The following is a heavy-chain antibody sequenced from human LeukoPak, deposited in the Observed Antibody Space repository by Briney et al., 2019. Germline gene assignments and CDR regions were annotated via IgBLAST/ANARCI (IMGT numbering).Heavy chain of an antibody. CDR2: IYYSGST. CDR3: ARTVRFLEWFRYYYYYYGMDV. CDR1: GGSISGGGYY. D-gene: IGHD3-3*01. V-gene: IGHV4-31*03. Sequence: SETLSLTCTVSGGSISGGGYYWSWIRQHPGKGLEWIGYIYYSGSTYYNPSLKSRVTISVDTSKNQFSLKLSSVTAADTAVYYCARTVRFLEWFRYYYYYYGMDVWGQGTTVTVSS. J-gene: IGHJ6*02.